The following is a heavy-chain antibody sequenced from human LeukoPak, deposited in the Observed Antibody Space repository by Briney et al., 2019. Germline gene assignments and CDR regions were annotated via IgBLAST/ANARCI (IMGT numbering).Heavy chain of an antibody. Sequence: EASVKVSCKASGGTFSSYAISWVRQAPGQGLEWMGGIIPIFGTANYAQKFQGRVTITADESTSTAYMELSSLRSEDTAVYYCARDNHYYGSGSYSLPYYYGMDVWGKGTTVTVSS. CDR3: ARDNHYYGSGSYSLPYYYGMDV. D-gene: IGHD3-10*01. CDR1: GGTFSSYA. J-gene: IGHJ6*04. CDR2: IIPIFGTA. V-gene: IGHV1-69*13.